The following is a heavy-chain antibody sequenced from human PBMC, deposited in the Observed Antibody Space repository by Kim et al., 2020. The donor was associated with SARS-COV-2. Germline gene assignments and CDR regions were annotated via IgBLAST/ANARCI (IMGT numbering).Heavy chain of an antibody. CDR3: ARREQLLWFGSFDY. CDR2: IYYSGST. V-gene: IGHV4-39*01. D-gene: IGHD3-10*01. J-gene: IGHJ4*02. Sequence: SETLSLTCTVSGGSISSSSYYWGWIRQPPGKGLEWIGSIYYSGSTYYNPSLKSRVTISVDTSNNQFSLKLSSVTAADTAVYYCARREQLLWFGSFDYWGQGTLVTVSS. CDR1: GGSISSSSYY.